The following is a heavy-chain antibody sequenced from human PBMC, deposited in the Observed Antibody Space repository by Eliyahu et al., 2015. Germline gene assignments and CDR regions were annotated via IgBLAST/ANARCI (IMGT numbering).Heavy chain of an antibody. D-gene: IGHD2-8*01. V-gene: IGHV4-34*01. J-gene: IGHJ4*02. CDR3: ARGSXTNIPSEKYYFDY. Sequence: WIGEINHSGSSSYNPSLKSRXTISVDTSKNQFSLKLSSVTAADRALYFCARGSXTNIPSEKYYFDYWGQGTLVTVSS. CDR2: INHSGSS.